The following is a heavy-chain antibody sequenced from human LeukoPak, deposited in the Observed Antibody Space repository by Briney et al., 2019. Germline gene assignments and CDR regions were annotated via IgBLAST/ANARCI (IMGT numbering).Heavy chain of an antibody. Sequence: GGSLRLSCAASGSTFSSYGMHWVRQAPGKGLEWVSGITGSGANTYYADSVKGRFTISRDNSKNTLSLQMNSLRAEDTAVYYCASLMSRVIVTGDFDNWGQGTLVTVSS. V-gene: IGHV3-23*01. CDR2: ITGSGANT. CDR1: GSTFSSYG. CDR3: ASLMSRVIVTGDFDN. D-gene: IGHD1-14*01. J-gene: IGHJ4*02.